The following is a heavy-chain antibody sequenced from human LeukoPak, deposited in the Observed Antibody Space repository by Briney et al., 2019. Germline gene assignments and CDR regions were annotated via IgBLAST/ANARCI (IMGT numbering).Heavy chain of an antibody. CDR3: ARDSSTDYYYYNMDV. Sequence: GGSLRLSCAASGFTFSTYSMNWVRQAPGKGLEWVTSISSSSSNIYYADSVKGRFTISRDNAKNSLYLQMNSLRAEDTAGYYCARDSSTDYYYYNMDVWGKGTTVTVSS. V-gene: IGHV3-21*01. D-gene: IGHD2/OR15-2a*01. J-gene: IGHJ6*03. CDR2: ISSSSSNI. CDR1: GFTFSTYS.